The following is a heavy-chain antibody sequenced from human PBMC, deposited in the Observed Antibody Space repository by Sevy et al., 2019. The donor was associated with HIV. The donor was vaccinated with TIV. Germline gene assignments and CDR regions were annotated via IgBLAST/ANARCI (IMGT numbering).Heavy chain of an antibody. CDR3: TTDGGIGTTWVRVFDL. CDR1: GFPFSDAW. CDR2: IKNENDGGTT. J-gene: IGHJ3*01. V-gene: IGHV3-15*01. D-gene: IGHD1-7*01. Sequence: GGSLRLSCAASGFPFSDAWMNWVRQAPGKGLEWIGLIKNENDGGTTDYAAPVKGRSTISRDESKNTLYLQMSSLKTEDTAIYYCTTDGGIGTTWVRVFDLWGQGTMVTVSS.